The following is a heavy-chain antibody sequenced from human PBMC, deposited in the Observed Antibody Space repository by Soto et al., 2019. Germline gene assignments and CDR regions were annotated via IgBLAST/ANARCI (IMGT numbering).Heavy chain of an antibody. CDR1: GFTFSSYA. Sequence: EVQLLESGGGLVQPGGSLRLCCAASGFTFSSYAMSWVRQAPGKGLEWVSAISGSGGSTYYADSVKGRFTISRDNSKNTLYLQMNSLRAEDTAVYYCAKDSLIFFGSTCMDVWGQGTTVTVSS. D-gene: IGHD1-26*01. J-gene: IGHJ6*02. V-gene: IGHV3-23*01. CDR2: ISGSGGST. CDR3: AKDSLIFFGSTCMDV.